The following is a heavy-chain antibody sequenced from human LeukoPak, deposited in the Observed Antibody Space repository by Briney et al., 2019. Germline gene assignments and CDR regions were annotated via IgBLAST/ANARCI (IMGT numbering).Heavy chain of an antibody. J-gene: IGHJ4*02. CDR2: ISSSGST. CDR1: GDSISSGDYY. Sequence: SETLSLTCTVSGDSISSGDYYWSWIRQPAGKGLEWIGRISSSGSTNYNPSLKSRVTISVDTSKNQFSLKLSSVTAADTAVYYCARHHYGDYSFDYWGQGTLVTVSS. V-gene: IGHV4-61*02. CDR3: ARHHYGDYSFDY. D-gene: IGHD4-17*01.